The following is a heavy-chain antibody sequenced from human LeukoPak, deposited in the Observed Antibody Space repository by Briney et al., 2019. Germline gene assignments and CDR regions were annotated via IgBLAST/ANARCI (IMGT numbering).Heavy chain of an antibody. CDR1: LVTSSSYA. J-gene: IGHJ5*02. D-gene: IGHD1-14*01. CDR3: AKERKGANWFGP. CDR2: IYANGGST. V-gene: IGHV3-23*01. Sequence: GGSLRLSPAPSLVTSSSYAVSSVRPALQEGVESGSPIYANGGSTYYAHSLKGRFTISRDNSKNTLYLQMNSLRAEDTAVYYCAKERKGANWFGPWGQGTLVTVAS.